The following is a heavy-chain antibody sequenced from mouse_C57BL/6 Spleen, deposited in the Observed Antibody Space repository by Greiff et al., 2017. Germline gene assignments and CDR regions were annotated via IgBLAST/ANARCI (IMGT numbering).Heavy chain of an antibody. CDR1: GYSFTDYN. D-gene: IGHD1-1*01. CDR2: INPNYGTT. V-gene: IGHV1-39*01. Sequence: EVQLQQPGPELVKPGASVKISCKASGYSFTDYNMNWVKQSNGKSLEWIGVINPNYGTTSYNQKFKGKDTLTVDQSSSTAYMQLNSLTSEDSAVYYGAEDYYGSSPFAYWGQGTLVTVSA. CDR3: AEDYYGSSPFAY. J-gene: IGHJ3*01.